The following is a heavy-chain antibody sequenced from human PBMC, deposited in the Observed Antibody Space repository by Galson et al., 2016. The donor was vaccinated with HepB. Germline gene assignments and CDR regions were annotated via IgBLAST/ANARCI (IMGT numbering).Heavy chain of an antibody. D-gene: IGHD2-2*01. CDR1: GASINSPNW. Sequence: LSLTCAVSGASINSPNWWTWVRQSPVKGLEWIGEISPSGSLNYNPSLTSRVSMSLDKSRNYFSVKLTSVTAADTAVYYCTSVKWGCSGNSCVFDPWGQGTLVTGSS. CDR2: ISPSGSL. J-gene: IGHJ5*02. CDR3: TSVKWGCSGNSCVFDP. V-gene: IGHV4-4*02.